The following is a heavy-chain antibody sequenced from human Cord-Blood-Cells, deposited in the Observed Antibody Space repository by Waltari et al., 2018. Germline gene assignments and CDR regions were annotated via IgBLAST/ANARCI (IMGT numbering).Heavy chain of an antibody. J-gene: IGHJ4*02. CDR1: GSTFTGHH. CDR3: ARDVFGSSWYFDY. V-gene: IGHV1-2*04. CDR2: INPNRGGT. D-gene: IGHD6-13*01. Sequence: QVQLVQSGAAVKKPGASVKVSCTASGSTFTGHHMHWAPQAPGQGLEWMGWINPNRGGTNYAQKFQGWVTMTRDTSISTAYMELSRLRSDDTAVYYCARDVFGSSWYFDYWGQGTLVTVSS.